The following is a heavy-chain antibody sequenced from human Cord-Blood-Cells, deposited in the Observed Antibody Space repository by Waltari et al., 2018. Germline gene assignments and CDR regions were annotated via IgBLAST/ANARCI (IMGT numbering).Heavy chain of an antibody. J-gene: IGHJ6*02. V-gene: IGHV3-66*01. CDR1: GFTATSNY. CDR2: IYSGGST. CDR3: ARDRYYYYGMDV. Sequence: EVQLVESGGGLVQPGGSLRLSCAASGFTATSNYMSWVRQAPGKGLEWVSVIYSGGSTYYADSVKGRFTISRDNSKNTLYLQMNSLRAEDTAVYYCARDRYYYYGMDVWGQGTTVTVSS.